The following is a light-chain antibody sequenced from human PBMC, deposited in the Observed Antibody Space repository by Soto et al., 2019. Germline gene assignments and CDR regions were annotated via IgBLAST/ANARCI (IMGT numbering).Light chain of an antibody. CDR1: QNINSW. J-gene: IGKJ1*01. CDR3: QHYNSYSEA. Sequence: DIQMTQSPSTLSAYAGDRVTITCRASQNINSWLAWYQQKPGKAPKLLIYDASSLQSGVPSRFSGSGSGTEFTLTISSLQPDDFATYYCQHYNSYSEAFGQGTKVDI. V-gene: IGKV1-5*01. CDR2: DAS.